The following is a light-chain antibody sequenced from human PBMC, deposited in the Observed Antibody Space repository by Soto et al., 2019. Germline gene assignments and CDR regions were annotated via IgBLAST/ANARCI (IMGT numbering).Light chain of an antibody. J-gene: IGLJ2*01. Sequence: QSALTQPASVSGSPGQSITISCTGTSSDGGGYNYVSWYQQYPGKAPKLIIYEVSNRPSGVSNRFSGSKSGNTASLTISGLQGEDEADYYCNSYTSSSTVVFGGGTKLTVL. V-gene: IGLV2-14*01. CDR2: EVS. CDR1: SSDGGGYNY. CDR3: NSYTSSSTVV.